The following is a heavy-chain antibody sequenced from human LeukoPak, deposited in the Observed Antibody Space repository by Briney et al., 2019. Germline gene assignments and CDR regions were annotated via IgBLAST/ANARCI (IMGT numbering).Heavy chain of an antibody. Sequence: SETLSLTCAVYGGSFSGYYWSWIRQPPGKGLEWIGEINHSGSTNYNPSLKSRVTISVDTSKNQFSLKLSSVTAADTAVYYCARARGSGYQGWFDPWGRGTLVTVSS. CDR2: INHSGST. CDR3: ARARGSGYQGWFDP. J-gene: IGHJ5*02. CDR1: GGSFSGYY. D-gene: IGHD5-12*01. V-gene: IGHV4-34*01.